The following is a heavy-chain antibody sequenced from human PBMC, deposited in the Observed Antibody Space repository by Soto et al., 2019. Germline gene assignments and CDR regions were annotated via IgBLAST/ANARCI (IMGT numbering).Heavy chain of an antibody. CDR2: ISAYNGNT. CDR1: GYTFASYA. V-gene: IGHV1-18*01. CDR3: ARDPPPPDY. J-gene: IGHJ4*02. Sequence: QVQLVQSGAEVKKPGASVKVSCKASGYTFASYAISWMRQAPGQGLEWMGWISAYNGNTNYAQKHQGSDTMTTDTSTSTAYMELRRLRSDDTAVYYCARDPPPPDYWGQGTLVSVSS.